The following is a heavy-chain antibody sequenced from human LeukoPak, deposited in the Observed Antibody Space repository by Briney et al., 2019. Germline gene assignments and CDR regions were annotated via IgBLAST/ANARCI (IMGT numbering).Heavy chain of an antibody. Sequence: PGGSLRLSCAASGFTFSSHGMNWVRQAPGKGPEWVSGSSSIGGRTYYADSVKGRFTVTRDNSRNTLYLQMNSLRAEDTGVYYCAKDDAWGRFYHWGQGTLVTVSS. V-gene: IGHV3-23*01. D-gene: IGHD3-16*01. CDR1: GFTFSSHG. CDR2: SSSIGGRT. CDR3: AKDDAWGRFYH. J-gene: IGHJ1*01.